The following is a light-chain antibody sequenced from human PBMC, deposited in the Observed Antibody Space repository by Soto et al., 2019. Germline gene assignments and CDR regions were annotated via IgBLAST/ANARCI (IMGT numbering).Light chain of an antibody. Sequence: EIVLTQSPGTLSLSPGERATLSCRASRSISSTYLAWYQQKPGQAPRLLIYGSSSSATGSPDRFSGSGSGSNFTLTISRLEPEDFAVYYCQQYGGSPPSTFGQGTKLEIK. CDR1: RSISSTY. J-gene: IGKJ2*01. CDR3: QQYGGSPPST. CDR2: GSS. V-gene: IGKV3-20*01.